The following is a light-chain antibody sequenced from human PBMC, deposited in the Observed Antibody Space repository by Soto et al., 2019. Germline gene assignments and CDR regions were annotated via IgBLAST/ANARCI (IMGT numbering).Light chain of an antibody. Sequence: QAVVTQEPSLTVSPGGTVTLTCGSSTGAVTSGHYPYWFQQKPGQAPRTLIYDASNKHSWTPARFSGSLLGDKAALTLSGAQPEDEADYYCLPCYSGAVVFGGGTKLTVL. J-gene: IGLJ2*01. CDR3: LPCYSGAVV. CDR1: TGAVTSGHY. V-gene: IGLV7-46*01. CDR2: DAS.